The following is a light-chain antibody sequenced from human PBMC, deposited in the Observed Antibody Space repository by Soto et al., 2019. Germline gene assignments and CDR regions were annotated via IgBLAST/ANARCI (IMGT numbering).Light chain of an antibody. CDR3: QQCRP. CDR1: QSVSSY. Sequence: LSCRASQSVSSYLAWYQQKPGQAPRLLIYDASNRATGIPARFSVSGSGTGIPPPLSSLEPEAFAVYYCQQCRPCGQGTKVDIK. V-gene: IGKV3-11*01. CDR2: DAS. J-gene: IGKJ1*01.